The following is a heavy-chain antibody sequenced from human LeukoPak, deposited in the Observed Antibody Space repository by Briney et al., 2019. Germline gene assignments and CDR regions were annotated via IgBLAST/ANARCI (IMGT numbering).Heavy chain of an antibody. J-gene: IGHJ3*02. CDR1: GHSFTSYW. V-gene: IGHV5-51*01. CDR3: ARQDFDGSGYLAGAFDI. D-gene: IGHD3-22*01. Sequence: GESLKISCKGSGHSFTSYWIGWVRQMPGKGLEWMGIIYPGDSDTRYSPSFQGQVTISADKSISTAYLQWSSLKASDTAMYYCARQDFDGSGYLAGAFDIWGQGTMVTVSS. CDR2: IYPGDSDT.